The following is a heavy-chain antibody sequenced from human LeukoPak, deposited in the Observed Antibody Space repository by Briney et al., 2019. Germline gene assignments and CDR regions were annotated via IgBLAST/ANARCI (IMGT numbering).Heavy chain of an antibody. J-gene: IGHJ3*02. CDR2: IIPILGIA. D-gene: IGHD3-3*01. CDR3: ARAIFGVVIKDENAFDI. CDR1: GGTFSSYT. V-gene: IGHV1-69*02. Sequence: SVKVSCKDSGGTFSSYTISWVRQAPGQGIEWMGRIIPILGIANYAQRFQRRVTITADKSTSTAYMELSSLRSEDTAVYYCARAIFGVVIKDENAFDIWGQGTMVTVSS.